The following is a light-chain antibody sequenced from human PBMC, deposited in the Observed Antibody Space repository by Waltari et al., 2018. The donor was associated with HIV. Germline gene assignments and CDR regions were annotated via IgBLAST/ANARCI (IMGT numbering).Light chain of an antibody. Sequence: QHALTQPASVSWSPGHSITISFTDTRSNFGRTYLVSSYQQHPGEAPKLIIYEVTKRPSGVSNRFSGSKSGNTASLTISGLQAEDEADYYCCSCPRSGIRYVFGTGTKVTVL. CDR2: EVT. V-gene: IGLV2-23*02. CDR1: RSNFGRTYL. CDR3: CSCPRSGIRYV. J-gene: IGLJ1*01.